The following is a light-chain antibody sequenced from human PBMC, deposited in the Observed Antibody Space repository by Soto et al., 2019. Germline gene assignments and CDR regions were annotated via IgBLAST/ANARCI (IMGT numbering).Light chain of an antibody. CDR3: QQTYRTPLT. CDR1: QSISSW. Sequence: DIQMTQSPSTLSASVGDRVTITCRASQSISSWLAWYQQKPGKAPKLLIYKASSLESGVPSRFSGSGSGTEFTLTISSLQPDDFATYSCQQTYRTPLTFGGGTKV. CDR2: KAS. V-gene: IGKV1-5*03. J-gene: IGKJ4*01.